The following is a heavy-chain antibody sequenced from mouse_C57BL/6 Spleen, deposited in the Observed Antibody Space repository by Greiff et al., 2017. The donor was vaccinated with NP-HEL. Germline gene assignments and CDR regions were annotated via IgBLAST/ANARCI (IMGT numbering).Heavy chain of an antibody. CDR2: INPSTGGT. CDR3: ARPSREGNYAMDD. V-gene: IGHV1-42*01. Sequence: EVQLQQSGPELVKPGASVKISCKASGYSFTGYYMNWVKQSPEKSLEWIGEINPSTGGTTSNQKFKAKATLTVDKSSSTAYMQLKSLTSEDSAVYDCARPSREGNYAMDDWGQGTSVTVSS. J-gene: IGHJ4*01. CDR1: GYSFTGYY.